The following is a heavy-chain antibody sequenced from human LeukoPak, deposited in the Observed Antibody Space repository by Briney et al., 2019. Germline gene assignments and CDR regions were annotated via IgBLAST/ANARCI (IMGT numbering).Heavy chain of an antibody. J-gene: IGHJ5*02. Sequence: ASVKVSCKASGYTFTSYGISWVRQAPGQGLEWMGWIIAYNGNTNYAQKLQGRVTMTTDTSTSTAYMELRSLRSDDTAVYYCARQQLVHDWFDPWGQGTLVTVSS. CDR3: ARQQLVHDWFDP. CDR2: IIAYNGNT. D-gene: IGHD6-13*01. V-gene: IGHV1-18*01. CDR1: GYTFTSYG.